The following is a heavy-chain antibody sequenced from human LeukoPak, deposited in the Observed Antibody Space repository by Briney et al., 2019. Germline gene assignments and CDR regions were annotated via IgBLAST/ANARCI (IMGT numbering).Heavy chain of an antibody. CDR1: GGTFSSYA. Sequence: SVRVSCKASGGTFSSYAISWVRQAPGQGLEWMGGIIPIFGTANYAQKFQGRVTITADESTSTAYMELSSLRSEDTAVYYCARDGDYGDWGHYFDYWGQGTLVTVSS. CDR2: IIPIFGTA. CDR3: ARDGDYGDWGHYFDY. V-gene: IGHV1-69*13. D-gene: IGHD4-17*01. J-gene: IGHJ4*02.